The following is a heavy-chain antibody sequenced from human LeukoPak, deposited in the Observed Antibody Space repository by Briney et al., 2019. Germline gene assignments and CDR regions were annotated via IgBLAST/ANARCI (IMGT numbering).Heavy chain of an antibody. CDR2: IKEDGSEK. CDR3: ARDWVAGVPFDAFDI. D-gene: IGHD3-10*01. V-gene: IGHV3-7*03. Sequence: KPGGSLRLSCAASGFTLSSYWMSWVRQAPGKGLEWVANIKEDGSEKYYVDSVKGRFTISRDNAQNSVYLHMNSLTAEDTALYYCARDWVAGVPFDAFDIWGQGTMVSVSS. CDR1: GFTLSSYW. J-gene: IGHJ3*02.